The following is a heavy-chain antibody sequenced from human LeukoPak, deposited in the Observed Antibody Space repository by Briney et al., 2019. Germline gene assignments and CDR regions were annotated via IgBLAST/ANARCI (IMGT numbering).Heavy chain of an antibody. V-gene: IGHV3-74*01. CDR3: ARNVGSGWVGN. J-gene: IGHJ4*02. Sequence: GGYLRLSCAASGFTFSSYWMHWVRQAPGKGLVWVSNINSHGSSTTYADSVKGRFTISRDNAKNTLYLQMNSLRAEDTAVYYCARNVGSGWVGNWGQGTLVTVSS. CDR1: GFTFSSYW. CDR2: INSHGSST. D-gene: IGHD6-19*01.